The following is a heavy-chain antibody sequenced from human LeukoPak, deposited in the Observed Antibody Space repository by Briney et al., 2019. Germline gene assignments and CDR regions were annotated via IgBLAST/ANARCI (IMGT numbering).Heavy chain of an antibody. CDR1: GFTFSSYA. J-gene: IGHJ3*02. CDR2: ISGTGGST. Sequence: GGSLRLPCAPCGFTFSSYAMSWVRQAPGKGLDWVSAISGTGGSTYYADSVKGRYNISRDNARNTLYLQMNSLRVEDTAVYYCAGTIFSGTRNGLDIWGQGTMVTVSS. V-gene: IGHV3-23*01. D-gene: IGHD1-1*01. CDR3: AGTIFSGTRNGLDI.